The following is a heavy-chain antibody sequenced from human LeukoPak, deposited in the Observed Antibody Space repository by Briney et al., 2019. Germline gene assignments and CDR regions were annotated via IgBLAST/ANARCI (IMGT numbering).Heavy chain of an antibody. CDR3: ARPYSGSWPDWYFDL. D-gene: IGHD6-13*01. V-gene: IGHV3-48*04. J-gene: IGHJ2*01. CDR2: ISSSSSTI. Sequence: GGSLRLSCVASGLTFSNYAMSWVRQAPGKGLEWVSYISSSSSTIYYADSVKGRFTISRDNAKNSLYLQMNSLRAEDTAVYYCARPYSGSWPDWYFDLWGRGTLVTVSS. CDR1: GLTFSNYA.